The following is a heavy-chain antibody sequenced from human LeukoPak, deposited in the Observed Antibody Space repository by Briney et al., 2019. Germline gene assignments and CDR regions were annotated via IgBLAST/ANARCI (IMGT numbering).Heavy chain of an antibody. J-gene: IGHJ4*02. CDR2: ISGSGGST. CDR1: GITFSSYA. Sequence: GGSLRLSCAASGITFSSYAMSWVRQAPGKGLEWVSAISGSGGSTYYADSVKGRFTISRDNSKNTLYLQMNSLRAEDTAVYYCAKDSLPSGSYYNGSNWGQGTLVTVSS. D-gene: IGHD3-10*01. V-gene: IGHV3-23*01. CDR3: AKDSLPSGSYYNGSN.